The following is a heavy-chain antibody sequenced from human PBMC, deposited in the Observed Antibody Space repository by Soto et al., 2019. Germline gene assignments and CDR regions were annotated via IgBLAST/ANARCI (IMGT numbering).Heavy chain of an antibody. J-gene: IGHJ6*02. CDR1: GGSISSGDYY. CDR3: ARAAYYDILTGSRGFYYYYYYGMDV. Sequence: PSETLSLTCTVSGGSISSGDYYWSWIRQPPGKGLEWIGYIYYSGSTYYNPSLKSRVTISVDTSKNQFSLKLGSVTAADTAVYYCARAAYYDILTGSRGFYYYYYYGMDVWGQGTTVTVSS. CDR2: IYYSGST. V-gene: IGHV4-30-4*01. D-gene: IGHD3-9*01.